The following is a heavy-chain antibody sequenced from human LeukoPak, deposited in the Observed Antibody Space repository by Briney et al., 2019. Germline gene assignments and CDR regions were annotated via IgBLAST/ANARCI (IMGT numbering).Heavy chain of an antibody. D-gene: IGHD3-22*01. V-gene: IGHV1-8*01. CDR1: GYTFTSYD. Sequence: ASVKVSRKASGYTFTSYDINWVRQATGQGLEWMGWMNPNSGNTGYAQKFQGRVTMTRNTSISTAYMELSSLRSEDTAVYYCAVYYYDSSGYFEAAYCFDYWGQGTLATVSS. CDR2: MNPNSGNT. J-gene: IGHJ4*02. CDR3: AVYYYDSSGYFEAAYCFDY.